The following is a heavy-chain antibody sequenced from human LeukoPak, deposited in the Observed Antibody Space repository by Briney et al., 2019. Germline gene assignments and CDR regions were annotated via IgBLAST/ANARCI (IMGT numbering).Heavy chain of an antibody. Sequence: ASVKVSCKASGYTFTSYDINWVRQATGQGLEWMGWMNPNSGNTGYAQKFQGRVTMTRNTSISTAYMELSSLRSEDTAVYYCARVIGVIAARRYYYFDYWGQGTLVTVSS. J-gene: IGHJ4*02. CDR2: MNPNSGNT. D-gene: IGHD6-6*01. V-gene: IGHV1-8*01. CDR1: GYTFTSYD. CDR3: ARVIGVIAARRYYYFDY.